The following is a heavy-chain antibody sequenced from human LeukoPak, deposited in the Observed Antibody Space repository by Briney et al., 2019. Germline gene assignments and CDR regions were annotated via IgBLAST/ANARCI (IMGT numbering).Heavy chain of an antibody. V-gene: IGHV3-48*02. Sequence: GGSLRLSCAASGFTFSSYSMNWVRQAPGKGLEWVSYISSSSSMIYYADSVKGRFIISRDNAKNSLYLQMKSLRDEDTAIYYCARDYGDLPARVPYFDYWGQGTLVTVS. CDR3: ARDYGDLPARVPYFDY. CDR1: GFTFSSYS. J-gene: IGHJ4*02. CDR2: ISSSSSMI. D-gene: IGHD4-17*01.